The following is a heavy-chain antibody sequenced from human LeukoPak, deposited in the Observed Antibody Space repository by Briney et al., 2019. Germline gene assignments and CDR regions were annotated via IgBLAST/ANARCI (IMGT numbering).Heavy chain of an antibody. Sequence: GGSLRLSCAASGFTFSSYWMHWVRHAPGKGLGWVSRINSDGSSTSYADSVKGRFTISRDNSKNTLCLQMNSLRAEDTAVYYCAKGIYGSGSYYSNYYYNMDVWGKGTTVTISS. CDR2: INSDGSST. CDR3: AKGIYGSGSYYSNYYYNMDV. CDR1: GFTFSSYW. J-gene: IGHJ6*03. D-gene: IGHD3-10*01. V-gene: IGHV3-74*01.